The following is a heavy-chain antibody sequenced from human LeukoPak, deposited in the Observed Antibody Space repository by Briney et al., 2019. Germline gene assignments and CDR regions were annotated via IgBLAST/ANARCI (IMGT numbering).Heavy chain of an antibody. J-gene: IGHJ4*02. CDR1: GLTFSGYW. V-gene: IGHV3-7*01. D-gene: IGHD3-3*01. CDR3: ASDGGPFDH. Sequence: GGSLRLSCAASGLTFSGYWMSWVRQAPGEGLEWVANINQGASEKYYVDSVRGRFTISRDNAKKSVTLQMNSLRVDDTAVYYCASDGGPFDHWGQGTVVTVSS. CDR2: INQGASEK.